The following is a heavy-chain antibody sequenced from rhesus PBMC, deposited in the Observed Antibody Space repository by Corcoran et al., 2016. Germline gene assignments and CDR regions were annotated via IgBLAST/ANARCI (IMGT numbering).Heavy chain of an antibody. Sequence: QVQLQESGPGLVKPSETLSLTCAVSGGSVSSSNWWSWIRQPPGKVLEWIGYIIGSSGSTYSNPSLKSRVTISTDPSKHQFALKLSSVTAADTAVYYCARDAVTGTTCAFDFWGQGLRVTVSS. CDR1: GGSVSSSNW. J-gene: IGHJ3*01. CDR2: IIGSSGST. CDR3: ARDAVTGTTCAFDF. V-gene: IGHV4-65*01. D-gene: IGHD1-26*01.